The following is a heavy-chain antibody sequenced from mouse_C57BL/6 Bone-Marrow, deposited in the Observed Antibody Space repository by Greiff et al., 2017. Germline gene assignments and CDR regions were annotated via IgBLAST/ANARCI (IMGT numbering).Heavy chain of an antibody. CDR1: GFSLTSYG. CDR2: IWGDGST. J-gene: IGHJ3*01. V-gene: IGHV2-3*01. CDR3: AKTQRFAY. Sequence: QVQLKEPGPGLVAPSQSVSITCTVSGFSLTSYGVSWVRQPPGKGLEWLGVIWGDGSTNYHSALISRLSTSKDNSKSQVFLKLNSLQTDDTATYCCAKTQRFAYWGQGTLVTVSA.